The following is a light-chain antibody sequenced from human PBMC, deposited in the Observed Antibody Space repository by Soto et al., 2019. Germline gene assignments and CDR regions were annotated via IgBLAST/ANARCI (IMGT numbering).Light chain of an antibody. CDR2: DTS. Sequence: EIVLTQSPGTLSLSPGERATLSCRASQTLGTKYLAWYQQKPGQAPSLLIYDTSNRATGVPDRFSCSGSGTDFTLTISKLEPEDFAVYYCHHYGTSPPNTFGQGTKPEIK. J-gene: IGKJ2*01. CDR1: QTLGTKY. CDR3: HHYGTSPPNT. V-gene: IGKV3-20*01.